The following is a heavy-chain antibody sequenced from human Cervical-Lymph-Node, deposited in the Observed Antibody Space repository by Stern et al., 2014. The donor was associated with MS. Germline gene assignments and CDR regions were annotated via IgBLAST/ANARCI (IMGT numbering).Heavy chain of an antibody. Sequence: VQPEESGAEVKTPESSVKVSCKASGGSFSSFDISWGRQAPGQGLECLVGIISMFGTANYAQNRQGRVTFTADESTSTVYMELSSLKSEDTAVYYCARHQGGIAANWGQGTLVTVSS. D-gene: IGHD6-13*01. V-gene: IGHV1-69*01. CDR2: IISMFGTA. J-gene: IGHJ4*02. CDR1: GGSFSSFD. CDR3: ARHQGGIAAN.